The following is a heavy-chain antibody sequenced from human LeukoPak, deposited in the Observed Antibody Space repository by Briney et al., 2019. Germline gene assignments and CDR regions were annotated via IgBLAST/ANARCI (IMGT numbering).Heavy chain of an antibody. V-gene: IGHV3-33*01. CDR3: ARDKGTTMITRGYLQN. CDR1: GFTFSSYG. D-gene: IGHD3-16*01. Sequence: GGSLRLSCAASGFTFSSYGMHWIRQAPGKGLEWLAVMWYDGSNKYYADSVKGRFTISRDNSKNTVYLQMNSPRVEDTAMYYCARDKGTTMITRGYLQNWGQGTLVTVSS. J-gene: IGHJ1*01. CDR2: MWYDGSNK.